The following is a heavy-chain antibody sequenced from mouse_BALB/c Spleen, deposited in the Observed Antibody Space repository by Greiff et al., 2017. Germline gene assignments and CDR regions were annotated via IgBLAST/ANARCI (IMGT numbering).Heavy chain of an antibody. CDR3: DRDRRNYYGSTFAY. J-gene: IGHJ3*01. V-gene: IGHV2-6-7*01. CDR1: GFSLTGYG. CDR2: IWGDGST. D-gene: IGHD1-1*01. Sequence: VHLVESGPGLVAPSQSLSITCTVSGFSLTGYGVNWVRQPPGKGLEWLGMIWGDGSTDYNSALTSRLSISKDNSKSQVFLKMNSLQTDDTARYYCDRDRRNYYGSTFAYWGQGTLVTVSA.